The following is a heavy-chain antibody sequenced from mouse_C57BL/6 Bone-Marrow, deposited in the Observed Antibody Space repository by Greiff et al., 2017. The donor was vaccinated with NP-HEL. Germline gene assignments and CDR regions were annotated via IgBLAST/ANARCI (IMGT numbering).Heavy chain of an antibody. V-gene: IGHV1-64*01. Sequence: QVQLQQSGAELVKPGASVKLSCKASGYTFTSYWMHWVKQRPGQGLEWIGMIHPNSGSTNYNEKLKSKATLTVDKSSSTAFMQLSSLTSEDSAVYYCARGLRLRAYWGQGTLVTVSA. D-gene: IGHD3-2*02. CDR1: GYTFTSYW. CDR2: IHPNSGST. J-gene: IGHJ3*01. CDR3: ARGLRLRAY.